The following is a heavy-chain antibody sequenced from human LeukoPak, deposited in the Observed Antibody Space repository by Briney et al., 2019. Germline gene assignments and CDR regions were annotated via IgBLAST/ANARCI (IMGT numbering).Heavy chain of an antibody. CDR1: GFTFSSYE. D-gene: IGHD5-24*01. J-gene: IGHJ4*02. V-gene: IGHV3-48*03. CDR3: ARETRVRWTDY. Sequence: GGSLRLSCAASGFTFSSYEMHWVRQAPGKGLEWVSYISSSDNIIYYADSVKGRFTISRDNAKNSLYLQMNSLRAEDTAVYYCARETRVRWTDYWGQGILVTVSS. CDR2: ISSSDNII.